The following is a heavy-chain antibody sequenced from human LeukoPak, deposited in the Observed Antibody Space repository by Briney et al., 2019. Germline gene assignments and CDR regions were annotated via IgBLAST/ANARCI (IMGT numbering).Heavy chain of an antibody. V-gene: IGHV3-30-3*01. D-gene: IGHD3-22*01. CDR2: ISYDGSNK. Sequence: PGGSLRLSCAASGFTFSSYAMHWVRQAPGKGLEWVAVISYDGSNKYYADSVKGRFTISRDNSKNTQYLQMNSLRAEDTAVYYCARDRTNYYDSSGYIGTMDYWGQGTLVTVSS. CDR1: GFTFSSYA. J-gene: IGHJ4*02. CDR3: ARDRTNYYDSSGYIGTMDY.